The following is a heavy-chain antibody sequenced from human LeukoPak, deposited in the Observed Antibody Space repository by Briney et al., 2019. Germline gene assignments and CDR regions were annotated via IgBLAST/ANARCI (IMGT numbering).Heavy chain of an antibody. CDR3: AKAIRGYSYGLTDY. J-gene: IGHJ4*02. CDR1: GFTLSSCA. Sequence: GGSLRLSCAASGFTLSSCAMSWVRQIPGKGLEWVSAIISSGGITYYADSVKGRFTISRDNSKNTLYLQMNSLRAEDTAIYYCAKAIRGYSYGLTDYWGQGTLVTVSS. CDR2: IISSGGIT. V-gene: IGHV3-23*01. D-gene: IGHD5-18*01.